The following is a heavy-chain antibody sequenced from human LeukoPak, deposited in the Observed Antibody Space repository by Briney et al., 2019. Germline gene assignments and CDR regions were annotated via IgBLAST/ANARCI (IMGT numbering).Heavy chain of an antibody. Sequence: GGSLRLSCAASGFTFSSYAMSWVRQAPGEGLEWVSAISDSGGSTYYADSVEGRFTISRDNSMNTLYLQMNSLRAEDTAVYYCAQPLPRSPETAAARAFGNWGQGSLVTVSS. CDR1: GFTFSSYA. CDR3: AQPLPRSPETAAARAFGN. D-gene: IGHD6-13*01. J-gene: IGHJ4*02. CDR2: ISDSGGST. V-gene: IGHV3-23*01.